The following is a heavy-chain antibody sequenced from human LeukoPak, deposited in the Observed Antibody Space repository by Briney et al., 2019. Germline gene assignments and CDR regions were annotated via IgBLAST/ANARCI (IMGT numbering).Heavy chain of an antibody. D-gene: IGHD4-17*01. Sequence: GASVKVSCKASGYTFTGYYMHWVRQAPGQGLEWMGWINPNSGGTNYAQKFQGRVTMTRDTSISTAYMELSRLRSDDTAVYYCARDIPPTVTTPAYYFDYWGQGTLVTVSS. J-gene: IGHJ4*02. V-gene: IGHV1-2*02. CDR2: INPNSGGT. CDR1: GYTFTGYY. CDR3: ARDIPPTVTTPAYYFDY.